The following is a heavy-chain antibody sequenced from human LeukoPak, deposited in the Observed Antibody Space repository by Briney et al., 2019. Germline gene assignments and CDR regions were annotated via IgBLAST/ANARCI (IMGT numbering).Heavy chain of an antibody. V-gene: IGHV3-15*01. CDR3: TTSPVPGIDY. CDR1: GFTFDKAW. J-gene: IGHJ4*02. D-gene: IGHD6-19*01. Sequence: KSGGCLRLSCAASGFTFDKAWMTWVRQAPGEGLEWVGRITSKIDGGTIDYPAPVKGRFTISRADSENTVYLQMSSLTTEDTAMYYCTTSPVPGIDYWGQGIQVTVSS. CDR2: ITSKIDGGTI.